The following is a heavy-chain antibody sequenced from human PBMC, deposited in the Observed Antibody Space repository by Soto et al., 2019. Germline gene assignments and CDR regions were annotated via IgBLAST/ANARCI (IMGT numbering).Heavy chain of an antibody. Sequence: GASVKVSCKASGYTFTSYGISWVRQAPGQGLEWMGWISAYNGNTNYAQKLQGRVTMTTDTSTSTAYMELRSLRSDDTAVYYCARDYIVLVPAATYYYYGMDVWGQGSTVTVSS. V-gene: IGHV1-18*01. CDR2: ISAYNGNT. J-gene: IGHJ6*02. CDR3: ARDYIVLVPAATYYYYGMDV. CDR1: GYTFTSYG. D-gene: IGHD2-2*01.